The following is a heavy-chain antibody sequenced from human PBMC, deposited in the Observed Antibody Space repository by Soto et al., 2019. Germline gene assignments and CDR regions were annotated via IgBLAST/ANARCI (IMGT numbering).Heavy chain of an antibody. J-gene: IGHJ5*02. D-gene: IGHD5-18*01. Sequence: PSETLSLTCTVSGGSVSSGDYYWSWIRQPPGKGLEWIGYIYYSGNTNYNPSLKSRVIISVDTSKNLFSLKLTSVTAADTAVYYCARIPVDTSMIYWLDPWSQGTLVT. CDR2: IYYSGNT. V-gene: IGHV4-61*08. CDR3: ARIPVDTSMIYWLDP. CDR1: GGSVSSGDYY.